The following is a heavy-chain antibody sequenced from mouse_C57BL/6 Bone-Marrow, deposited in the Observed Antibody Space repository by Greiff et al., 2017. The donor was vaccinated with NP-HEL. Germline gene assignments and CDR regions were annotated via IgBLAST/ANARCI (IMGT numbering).Heavy chain of an antibody. D-gene: IGHD2-5*01. J-gene: IGHJ3*01. CDR2: INPDSSTI. V-gene: IGHV4-1*01. Sequence: EVKLVESGGGLVQPGGSLKLSCAASGIDFSRYWMSWVRRAPGKGLEWIGEINPDSSTINYAPSLKDKFIISRDNAKNTLYLQMSKVRSEDTALYYCASYYSNFSAWFAYWGQGTLVTVSA. CDR3: ASYYSNFSAWFAY. CDR1: GIDFSRYW.